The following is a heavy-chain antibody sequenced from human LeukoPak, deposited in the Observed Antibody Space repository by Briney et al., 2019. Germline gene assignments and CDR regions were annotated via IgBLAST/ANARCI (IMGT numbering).Heavy chain of an antibody. V-gene: IGHV4-59*01. CDR3: ARGAGWWGH. CDR1: GGSMNSYY. CDR2: TTYSGGT. D-gene: IGHD6-19*01. Sequence: PSETLSLTCTVSGGSMNSYYWSWLRQPPGEGPEWIGYTTYSGGTNYNPSLKSRVTISVDTSKNHFSLKLSSVTAADTAVYYCARGAGWWGHWGQGTLVTVSS. J-gene: IGHJ4*02.